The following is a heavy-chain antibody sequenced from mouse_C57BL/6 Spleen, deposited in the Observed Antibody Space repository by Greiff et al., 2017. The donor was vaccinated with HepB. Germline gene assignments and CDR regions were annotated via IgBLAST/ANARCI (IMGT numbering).Heavy chain of an antibody. Sequence: DVKLVESGGGLVKPGGSLKLSCAASGFTFSDYGMHWVRQAPEKGLEWVAYISSGNSTIYYADTVKGRFTISRDNAKNTLFLQMTSLRSEDTAMYYWARRDYYGYDDAMDYWGQGTSVTVSS. V-gene: IGHV5-17*01. CDR2: ISSGNSTI. J-gene: IGHJ4*01. CDR3: ARRDYYGYDDAMDY. CDR1: GFTFSDYG. D-gene: IGHD2-2*01.